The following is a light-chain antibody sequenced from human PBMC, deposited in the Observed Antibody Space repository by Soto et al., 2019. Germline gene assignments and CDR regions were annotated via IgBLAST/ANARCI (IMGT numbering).Light chain of an antibody. CDR1: QGISSY. CDR2: AAS. CDR3: QQYYSYPPIT. Sequence: AIQVTQSPSSLSASTGDRVTITCRASQGISSYLAWYQQKPGKAPKLLIYAASTLQSGVPSRFSGSGSGTDFTLTISCLQSEDFATYYCQQYYSYPPITFGQGTRLEI. V-gene: IGKV1-8*01. J-gene: IGKJ5*01.